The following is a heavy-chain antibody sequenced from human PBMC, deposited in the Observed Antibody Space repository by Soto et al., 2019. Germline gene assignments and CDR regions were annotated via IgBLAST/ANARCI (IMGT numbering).Heavy chain of an antibody. V-gene: IGHV4-30-4*01. Sequence: SETLSLTCTVSGGSISSGDYYWSWIRQPPGKGLEWIGYIYYSGSTYYNPSLKSRVTISVDTSKNQFSLKLSSVTAADTAVYYCARIHYDILTGYSYDYWGQGTLVTVSS. CDR2: IYYSGST. CDR1: GGSISSGDYY. J-gene: IGHJ4*02. CDR3: ARIHYDILTGYSYDY. D-gene: IGHD3-9*01.